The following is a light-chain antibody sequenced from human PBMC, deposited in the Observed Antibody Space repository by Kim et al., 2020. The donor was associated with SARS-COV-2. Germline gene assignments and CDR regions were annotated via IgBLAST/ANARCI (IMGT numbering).Light chain of an antibody. CDR1: SLRSYY. Sequence: ALGQTVRITCQGDSLRSYYASWYQQKPGQAPVLVIYGKNNRPSGIPDRFSGSSAGNTASLTITGAQAEDEADYYCNSRDSSGNHVVFGGGTQLTVL. V-gene: IGLV3-19*01. CDR2: GKN. CDR3: NSRDSSGNHVV. J-gene: IGLJ2*01.